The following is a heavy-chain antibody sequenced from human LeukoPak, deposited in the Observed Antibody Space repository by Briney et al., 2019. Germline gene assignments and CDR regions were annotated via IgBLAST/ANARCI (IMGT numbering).Heavy chain of an antibody. CDR2: IRGSGGGT. D-gene: IGHD3-22*01. J-gene: IGHJ4*02. CDR1: GFTFSRYA. CDR3: AKYSYDSRDYYYGFDS. V-gene: IGHV3-23*01. Sequence: GGSLRLSCAASGFTFSRYAMSWVRQAPGKGLECVSAIRGSGGGTYYADSVKGRFTISRDNSKNTLYLQMNSLRAEDTAVYYCAKYSYDSRDYYYGFDSWGQGTLLTVSS.